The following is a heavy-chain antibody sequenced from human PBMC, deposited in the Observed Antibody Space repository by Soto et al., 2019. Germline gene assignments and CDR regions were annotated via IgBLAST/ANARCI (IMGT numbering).Heavy chain of an antibody. CDR3: ARQRTAVVTHAYLDV. Sequence: PSETLSLTCTVTGDSISSRSYSWGWIRQPPGKGLEWIGSIYYIGSTYNNPSLSSRVSMSIDTSKDQFSLKLKSVTAAETALYLCARQRTAVVTHAYLDVWGRGSLVTVSS. V-gene: IGHV4-39*01. CDR1: GDSISSRSYS. D-gene: IGHD2-21*02. J-gene: IGHJ1*01. CDR2: IYYIGST.